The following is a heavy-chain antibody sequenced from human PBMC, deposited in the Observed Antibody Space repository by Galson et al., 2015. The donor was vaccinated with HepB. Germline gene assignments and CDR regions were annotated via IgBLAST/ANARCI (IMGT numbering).Heavy chain of an antibody. D-gene: IGHD7-27*01. CDR3: AATHNWGKDY. V-gene: IGHV1-18*01. CDR1: RYTFTKFG. Sequence: SVKVSCKAYRYTFTKFGISWVRQAPGQGLEWMGWINPSNGNTNYAQKFQGRVIMTTDTSTSTAYMELRSLRSDDTAVYYCAATHNWGKDYWGQGTLVIVSS. CDR2: INPSNGNT. J-gene: IGHJ4*02.